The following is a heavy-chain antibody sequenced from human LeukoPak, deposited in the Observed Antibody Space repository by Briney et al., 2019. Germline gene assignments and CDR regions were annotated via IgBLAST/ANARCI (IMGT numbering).Heavy chain of an antibody. Sequence: GGSLRLSCAASGFTFDDYGMSWVRQAPGKGLEWVSGINWNGGSTGYADSVKGRFTISRDNAKNSLYLQMNSLRAEDTALYYCARDTPLDYGDYGYYYYYMDVWGKGTTVTVSS. CDR2: INWNGGST. CDR1: GFTFDDYG. V-gene: IGHV3-20*04. J-gene: IGHJ6*03. CDR3: ARDTPLDYGDYGYYYYYMDV. D-gene: IGHD4-17*01.